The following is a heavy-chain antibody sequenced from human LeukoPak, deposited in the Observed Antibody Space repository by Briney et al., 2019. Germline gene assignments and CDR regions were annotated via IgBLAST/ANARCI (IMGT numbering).Heavy chain of an antibody. CDR3: VRAPSNSWFAY. D-gene: IGHD6-13*01. Sequence: ASVKVSCKASGYTFTGYYMHWVRQAPGQGLEWMGRINPNSGDTNYAQKFQGRVTMTRDTSITAAYMELSSLRSDDTAVYYCVRAPSNSWFAYWGQGTLVTVSS. J-gene: IGHJ4*02. CDR1: GYTFTGYY. CDR2: INPNSGDT. V-gene: IGHV1-2*06.